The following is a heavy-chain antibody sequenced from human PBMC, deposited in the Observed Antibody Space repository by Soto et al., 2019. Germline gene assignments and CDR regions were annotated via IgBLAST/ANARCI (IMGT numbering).Heavy chain of an antibody. CDR2: ISYDGSNK. CDR1: GFTFSSYA. CDR3: AKEYEYSSGWERIDY. D-gene: IGHD6-19*01. J-gene: IGHJ4*02. Sequence: PGGSLRLSCAASGFTFSSYAMHWVRQAPGKGLEWVAVISYDGSNKYYADSVKGRFTISRDNSKNTLYLQMNSLRAEDTAVYYCAKEYEYSSGWERIDYWGQGT. V-gene: IGHV3-30-3*01.